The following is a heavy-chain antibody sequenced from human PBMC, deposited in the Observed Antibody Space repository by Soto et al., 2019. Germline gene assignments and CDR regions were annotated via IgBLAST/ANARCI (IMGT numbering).Heavy chain of an antibody. CDR1: GFTFSSYG. CDR3: AKDRSGSSSWYRRYYYYGMDV. Sequence: QVQLVESGGGVVQPGRSLRLSCAASGFTFSSYGMHWVRQAPGKGLEWVAVISYDGSNKYYADSVKGRFTISRDNSKNTLYLQMNSLRAEDTALYYCAKDRSGSSSWYRRYYYYGMDVWGQGTTVTVSS. D-gene: IGHD6-13*01. V-gene: IGHV3-30*18. J-gene: IGHJ6*02. CDR2: ISYDGSNK.